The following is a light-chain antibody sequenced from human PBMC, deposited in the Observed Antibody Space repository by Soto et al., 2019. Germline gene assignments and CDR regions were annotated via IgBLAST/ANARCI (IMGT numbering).Light chain of an antibody. Sequence: EIVLTQSPATLSLSPGERATLSCRASQSIRSYLSWYQQKPGQAPRLLIYDASNRATGIPDRFSGSGSGTEFTLTISSLEPEDFAVYYCQQRSDWPLTFGGGTKVEIK. CDR2: DAS. CDR3: QQRSDWPLT. V-gene: IGKV3-11*01. CDR1: QSIRSY. J-gene: IGKJ4*01.